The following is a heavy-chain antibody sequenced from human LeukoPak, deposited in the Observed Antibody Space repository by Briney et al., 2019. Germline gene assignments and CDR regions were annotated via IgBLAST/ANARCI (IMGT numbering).Heavy chain of an antibody. J-gene: IGHJ4*02. V-gene: IGHV3-23*01. Sequence: GGSPRLSCAAPGVTLSSNYMSWGRHGPGEGVGWGSAFCGSGGSTYYADSVKGRFTISRDNSKNTLYLQMNSLRAEDTAVYYCAKDQGDAPLFYGDYGIGFIDYWGQGTLVTVSS. D-gene: IGHD4-17*01. CDR1: GVTLSSNY. CDR2: FCGSGGST. CDR3: AKDQGDAPLFYGDYGIGFIDY.